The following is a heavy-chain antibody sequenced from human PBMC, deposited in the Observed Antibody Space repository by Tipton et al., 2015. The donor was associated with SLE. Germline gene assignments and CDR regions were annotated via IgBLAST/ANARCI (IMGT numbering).Heavy chain of an antibody. CDR3: ARDRWGAKLFDY. Sequence: TLSLTCTVSGGSISSHYWSWIRQPPGKGLEWIGYIYYSGSTNYNPSLKSRVTISVDTSKNQFSLKLSSVTAADTAVYYCARDRWGAKLFDYWGQGTLVTVSS. D-gene: IGHD3-16*01. V-gene: IGHV4-59*11. CDR1: GGSISSHY. J-gene: IGHJ4*02. CDR2: IYYSGST.